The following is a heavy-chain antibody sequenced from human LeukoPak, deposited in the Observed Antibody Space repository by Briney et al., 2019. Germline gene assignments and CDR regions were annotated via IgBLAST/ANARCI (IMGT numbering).Heavy chain of an antibody. CDR1: GGSISSYY. CDR3: ARELGATTTPDSY. V-gene: IGHV4-34*01. CDR2: INHSGST. J-gene: IGHJ4*02. D-gene: IGHD1-26*01. Sequence: SETLSLTCTVSGGSISSYYWSWIRQPPGKGLEWIGEINHSGSTNYNPSLKSRVTISVDTSKNQFSLKLSSVTAADTAVYYCARELGATTTPDSYWGQGTLVTVSS.